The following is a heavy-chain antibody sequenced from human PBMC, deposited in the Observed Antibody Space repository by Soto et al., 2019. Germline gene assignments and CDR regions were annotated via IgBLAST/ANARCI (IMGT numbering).Heavy chain of an antibody. D-gene: IGHD3-22*01. V-gene: IGHV1-18*01. Sequence: GASVKVSCKASGYTFTSYGISWVRQAPGQGLEWMGWISAYNGNTNYAQKLQGRVTMTTDTSTSTAYMELRSLRSDDTAVYYCARDRYYDSSGPSGAFDIWGQGTMVTVSS. CDR2: ISAYNGNT. CDR1: GYTFTSYG. J-gene: IGHJ3*02. CDR3: ARDRYYDSSGPSGAFDI.